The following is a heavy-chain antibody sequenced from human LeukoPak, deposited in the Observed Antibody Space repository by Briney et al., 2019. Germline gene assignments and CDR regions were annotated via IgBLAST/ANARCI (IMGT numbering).Heavy chain of an antibody. D-gene: IGHD2-2*01. CDR1: GRTFSSDA. CDR3: ARVVYCSSTSCYNWFDP. Sequence: SVKVSCKASGRTFSSDAISWVRQAPGQGLEWMGRIIPIFGTANYAQKFQGRVTITADKSTSTAYMELSSLRSEDTAVYYGARVVYCSSTSCYNWFDPWGQGTLVTVSS. V-gene: IGHV1-69*06. CDR2: IIPIFGTA. J-gene: IGHJ5*02.